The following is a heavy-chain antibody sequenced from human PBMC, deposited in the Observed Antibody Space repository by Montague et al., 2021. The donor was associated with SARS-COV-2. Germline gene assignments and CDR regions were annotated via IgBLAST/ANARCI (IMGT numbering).Heavy chain of an antibody. V-gene: IGHV3-21*01. Sequence: SLRLSCAASGFTFSSYSMNWVRQAPGKGLEWVSPISSSSSCIYYADSVKGRFTISRDNAKNSLYLQMNSLRAEDTAVDYCARSYSSSCYFGIGMDVWGQGTTVTVSS. CDR1: GFTFSSYS. CDR3: ARSYSSSCYFGIGMDV. J-gene: IGHJ6*02. CDR2: ISSSSSCI. D-gene: IGHD6-13*01.